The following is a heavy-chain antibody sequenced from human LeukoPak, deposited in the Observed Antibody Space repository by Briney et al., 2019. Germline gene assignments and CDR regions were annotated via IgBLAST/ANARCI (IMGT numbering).Heavy chain of an antibody. CDR3: ARDGSGSYAWFDP. CDR1: GYTFTAYY. J-gene: IGHJ5*02. CDR2: ISAYNGNT. V-gene: IGHV1-18*04. Sequence: ASVKVSCKASGYTFTAYYVHWVRQAPGQGLEWMGWISAYNGNTNYAQKLQGRVTMTTDTSTSTAYMELRSLRSDDTAVYYCARDGSGSYAWFDPWGQGTLVTVSS. D-gene: IGHD3-10*01.